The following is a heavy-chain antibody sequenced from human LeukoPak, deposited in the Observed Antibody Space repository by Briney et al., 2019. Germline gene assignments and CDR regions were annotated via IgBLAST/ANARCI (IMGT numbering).Heavy chain of an antibody. D-gene: IGHD4-11*01. Sequence: PGGSLRLSCAASGFTFSSYAMSWVRQAPGKGLEWVSAISGSGGSTYYADSVKSRFTISRDNSKNTLYLQMNSLRAEDTAVYYCAKACSLVTTSPGDYFDYWGQGTLVTVSS. V-gene: IGHV3-23*01. CDR1: GFTFSSYA. J-gene: IGHJ4*02. CDR3: AKACSLVTTSPGDYFDY. CDR2: ISGSGGST.